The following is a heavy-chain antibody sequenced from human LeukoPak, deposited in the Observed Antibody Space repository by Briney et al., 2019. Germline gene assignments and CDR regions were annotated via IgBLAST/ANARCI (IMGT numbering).Heavy chain of an antibody. V-gene: IGHV3-9*01. D-gene: IGHD2-15*01. CDR2: ISWNSGSI. CDR1: GFTFDDYA. Sequence: GRSLRLSCAASGFTFDDYAMHWVRQAPGKGLEWVSGISWNSGSIGYADSVKGRFTISRDNAKNSLYLQMNSLRAEDTALYYCARSYRGYYYFDYWCQGTLVTVSS. CDR3: ARSYRGYYYFDY. J-gene: IGHJ4*02.